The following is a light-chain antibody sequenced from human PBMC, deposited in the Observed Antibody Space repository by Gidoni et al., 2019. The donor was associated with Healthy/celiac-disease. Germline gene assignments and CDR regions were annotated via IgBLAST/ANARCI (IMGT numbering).Light chain of an antibody. J-gene: IGKJ4*01. CDR2: AAT. Sequence: DIQMTQSPSSLSASVGDRVTITCRASQSISSYLNWYQQKPGKAPKLLIEAATSLQSGVPSRFSGRGSGTDFTLTISSLQPEAFATYYCQQSYSTPLTYGGGTKVEIK. CDR3: QQSYSTPLT. CDR1: QSISSY. V-gene: IGKV1-39*01.